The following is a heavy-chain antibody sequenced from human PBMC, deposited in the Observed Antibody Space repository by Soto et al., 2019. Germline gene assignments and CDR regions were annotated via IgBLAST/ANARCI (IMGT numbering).Heavy chain of an antibody. CDR3: ALRFGTA. J-gene: IGHJ6*02. V-gene: IGHV4-30-4*01. CDR2: IYYSGTT. Sequence: QVQLQESGPGLVKPSQTLSLTCTVSGASISSGDYYWTWIRQPPGKGLEWIGYIYYSGTTYYNPSLKSRVSISLATSKNRFSLKLTSVTAADTGVYYCALRFGTAWGQGTTVTVSS. D-gene: IGHD5-12*01. CDR1: GASISSGDYY.